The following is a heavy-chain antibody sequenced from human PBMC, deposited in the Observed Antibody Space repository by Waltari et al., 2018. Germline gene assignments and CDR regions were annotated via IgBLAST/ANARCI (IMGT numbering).Heavy chain of an antibody. CDR1: GFTFSSYW. CDR2: IKQDGSEK. Sequence: EVQLVESGGGLVQPGGSLRLSCAASGFTFSSYWMSWVHQAPGKGLEWVANIKQDGSEKYYVDSVKGRFTISRDNAKNSLYLQMNSLRAEDTAVYYCARLKYSSSSGGYYYYYMDVWGKGTTVTISS. J-gene: IGHJ6*03. CDR3: ARLKYSSSSGGYYYYYMDV. V-gene: IGHV3-7*01. D-gene: IGHD6-6*01.